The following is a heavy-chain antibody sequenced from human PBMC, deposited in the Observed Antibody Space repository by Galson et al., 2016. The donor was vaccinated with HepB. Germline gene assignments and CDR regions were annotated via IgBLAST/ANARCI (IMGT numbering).Heavy chain of an antibody. J-gene: IGHJ6*02. CDR1: GFTFSNFG. CDR2: ISFDGDYM. Sequence: SLRLSCAASGFTFSNFGMRWVRQAPGKGLEWVAVISFDGDYMYYVDSMKGRFTISRDNSKNTLYLDMSSLRAEDTAVYYCARDSVELRHLYYGMDVWGQGTRVTVSS. D-gene: IGHD1-7*01. V-gene: IGHV3-30*03. CDR3: ARDSVELRHLYYGMDV.